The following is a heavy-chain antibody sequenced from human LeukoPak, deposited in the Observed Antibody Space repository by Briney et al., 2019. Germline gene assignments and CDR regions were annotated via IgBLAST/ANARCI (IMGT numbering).Heavy chain of an antibody. J-gene: IGHJ4*02. D-gene: IGHD3-9*01. CDR3: ARDRGRYFDGPQTDY. Sequence: SETLSLTSTVSGGSISSSSYYWGWIRQPPGKGLEWIGSIYYGGSTYYNPSLKSRVIISLDTSRNQFSLKLTSVSAADTAVYYCARDRGRYFDGPQTDYWGQGILVTVSS. V-gene: IGHV4-39*07. CDR1: GGSISSSSYY. CDR2: IYYGGST.